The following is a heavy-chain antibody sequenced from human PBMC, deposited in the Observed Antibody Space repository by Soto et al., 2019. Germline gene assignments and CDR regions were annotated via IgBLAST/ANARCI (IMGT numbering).Heavy chain of an antibody. Sequence: GGSLRLSCAASGFSFSSYWMSWVRQAPGKGLQWVANIKQDGSQKYYVDSVKGRFTIYRDNAKNSLYLQMNSLRAEDTAIYYCARPYCSGGSCYNWFDPWGQGTLVPVSS. CDR3: ARPYCSGGSCYNWFDP. CDR2: IKQDGSQK. CDR1: GFSFSSYW. J-gene: IGHJ5*02. V-gene: IGHV3-7*03. D-gene: IGHD2-15*01.